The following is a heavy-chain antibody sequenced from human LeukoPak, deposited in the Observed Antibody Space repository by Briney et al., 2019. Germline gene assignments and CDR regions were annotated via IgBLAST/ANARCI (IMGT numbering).Heavy chain of an antibody. V-gene: IGHV3-30*04. J-gene: IGHJ4*02. D-gene: IGHD6-19*01. CDR2: LSYDGSNK. CDR1: GFTFSSYA. Sequence: GRSLRLSCAASGFTFSSYAMHWVRQAPGKGLEWVAVLSYDGSNKYYADSVKGRFTISRDNSKNTLYLQMNSLRAEDTAVYYCASGSRGSGWYYYFDYWGQGTLVTVSS. CDR3: ASGSRGSGWYYYFDY.